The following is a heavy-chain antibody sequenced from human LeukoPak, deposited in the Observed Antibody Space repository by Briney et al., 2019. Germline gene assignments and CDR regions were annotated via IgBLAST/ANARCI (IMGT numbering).Heavy chain of an antibody. CDR1: GFTFSSYW. CDR2: IKQDGSEK. V-gene: IGHV3-7*01. CDR3: ARDTYYDLWSGLSNYYFDY. D-gene: IGHD3-3*01. J-gene: IGHJ4*02. Sequence: GGSLRLSCAASGFTFSSYWMSWVRQAPGKGLEWVANIKQDGSEKYYVDSVKGRFTISRDNAKNSLYLQMNSLRAEDTAVYYCARDTYYDLWSGLSNYYFDYWGQGTLVTVSS.